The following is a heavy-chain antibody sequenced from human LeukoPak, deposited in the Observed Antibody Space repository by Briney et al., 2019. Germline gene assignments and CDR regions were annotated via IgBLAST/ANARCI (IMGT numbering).Heavy chain of an antibody. CDR2: INHSGST. CDR1: GGSFSGYY. D-gene: IGHD4-17*01. J-gene: IGHJ6*03. V-gene: IGHV4-34*01. Sequence: SETLSLTCAVYGGSFSGYYWSWIRQPPGKGLEWIGEINHSGSTNYNPSLKSRVTMSVDTSKNQFSLKLSSVTAADTAVYYCARAGGDLLEYYYYYMDVWGKGTTVTISS. CDR3: ARAGGDLLEYYYYYMDV.